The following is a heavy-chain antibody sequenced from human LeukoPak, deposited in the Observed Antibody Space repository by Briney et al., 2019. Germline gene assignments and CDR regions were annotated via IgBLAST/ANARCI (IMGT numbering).Heavy chain of an antibody. CDR3: ARLIYFGSGRTYFFDS. D-gene: IGHD3-10*01. CDR2: IYPSDSET. Sequence: GESLKISCKGSGHSFNTFYLGWVRQTPETGLEWMGNIYPSDSETKYKPSFQGQITISVDKAITTAYLHLSSLKASDTGMYYCARLIYFGSGRTYFFDSWGQGTLVTVSP. V-gene: IGHV5-51*01. CDR1: GHSFNTFY. J-gene: IGHJ4*02.